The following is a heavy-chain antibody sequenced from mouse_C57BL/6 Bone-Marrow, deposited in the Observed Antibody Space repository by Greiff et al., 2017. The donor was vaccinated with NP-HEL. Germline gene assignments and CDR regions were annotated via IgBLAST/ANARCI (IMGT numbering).Heavy chain of an antibody. Sequence: EVQLVESGGGLVKPGGSLKLSCAASGFTFSSYAMSWVRQTPEKRLAWVATISDGGSYTYYPDNVKGRFTISRDNAKNNLYLQMSHLKSEDTAMYYCARDGAVVATNYAMDYWGQGTSVTVSS. CDR3: ARDGAVVATNYAMDY. V-gene: IGHV5-4*01. CDR1: GFTFSSYA. CDR2: ISDGGSYT. J-gene: IGHJ4*01. D-gene: IGHD1-1*01.